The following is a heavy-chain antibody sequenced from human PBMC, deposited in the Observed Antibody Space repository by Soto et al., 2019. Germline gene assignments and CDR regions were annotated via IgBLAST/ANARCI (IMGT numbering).Heavy chain of an antibody. CDR3: AHRPIVGAAI. D-gene: IGHD1-26*01. J-gene: IGHJ4*02. V-gene: IGHV4-4*02. Sequence: QVQLQESGPGLVKPSGTLSLTCGVFGGSISNSNWWPWVRQPPGKGLEWIGEIYHSGSTNYNSSLMSRVTISLDKPNNQFSLKLSYVTAADTAVYYCAHRPIVGAAIWGQGTLVTVSS. CDR2: IYHSGST. CDR1: GGSISNSNW.